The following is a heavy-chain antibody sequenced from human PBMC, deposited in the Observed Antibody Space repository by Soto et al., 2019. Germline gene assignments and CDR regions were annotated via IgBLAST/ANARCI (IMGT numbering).Heavy chain of an antibody. D-gene: IGHD3-10*01. J-gene: IGHJ6*02. CDR2: ISSSSSYI. CDR1: GFTFSSYS. V-gene: IGHV3-21*01. Sequence: EVQLVESGGGLVKPGGSLRLSCAASGFTFSSYSMNWVRQAPGKGLEWVSSISSSSSYIYYADSVKGRFTISRDNAKNSLYLQMNSLRGEDTAVYYCSRDPGYYGSGRPEPLDYYYYYGMDVWGQGTTVTVSS. CDR3: SRDPGYYGSGRPEPLDYYYYYGMDV.